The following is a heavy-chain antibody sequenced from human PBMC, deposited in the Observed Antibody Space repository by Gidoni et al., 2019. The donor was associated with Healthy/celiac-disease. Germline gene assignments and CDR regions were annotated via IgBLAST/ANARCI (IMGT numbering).Heavy chain of an antibody. J-gene: IGHJ3*02. D-gene: IGHD4-17*01. CDR2: IYYSGST. CDR1: GGSISSSSYY. CDR3: ARLGTTHLYHDAFDI. Sequence: QLQLQESGPGLVKPSETLSLTCTVSGGSISSSSYYWGWIRQPPGKGLEWIGSIYYSGSTYYNPSLKSRVTISVDTAKNQFSLKLSSVTAADTAVYYCARLGTTHLYHDAFDIWGQGTMVTVSS. V-gene: IGHV4-39*01.